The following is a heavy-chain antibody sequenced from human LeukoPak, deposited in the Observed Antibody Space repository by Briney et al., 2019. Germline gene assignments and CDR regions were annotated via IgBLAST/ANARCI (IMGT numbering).Heavy chain of an antibody. V-gene: IGHV3-23*01. Sequence: GGSLRLSCAASGFTFSSSAMSWVRQAPGKGLEWVSSISDSGYSTYYTDSLKGRFTISRDNSKNTVYLQMNSLRAEDTAVYYCAKDFPAVADSGQGTLVTVSA. J-gene: IGHJ4*02. D-gene: IGHD2-15*01. CDR3: AKDFPAVAD. CDR2: ISDSGYST. CDR1: GFTFSSSA.